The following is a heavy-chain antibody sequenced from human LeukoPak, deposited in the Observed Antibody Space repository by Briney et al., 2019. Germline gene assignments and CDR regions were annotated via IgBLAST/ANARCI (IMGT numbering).Heavy chain of an antibody. D-gene: IGHD3-3*01. J-gene: IGHJ6*02. CDR3: ARHLFWSGYYNYYYGMDV. CDR1: GGSISSYY. V-gene: IGHV4-59*01. CDR2: IYYSGST. Sequence: SETLSLTCTVSGGSISSYYWSWIRQPPGKRPEWIGYIYYSGSTNYNPSLKSRVTISVDMSKNQFSLKLSSVTAADTAVYYCARHLFWSGYYNYYYGMDVWGQGTTVTVSS.